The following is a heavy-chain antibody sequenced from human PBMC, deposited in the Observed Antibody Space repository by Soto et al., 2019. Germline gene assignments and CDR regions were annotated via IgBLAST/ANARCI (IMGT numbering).Heavy chain of an antibody. CDR3: TTATDDYGDYYFDY. CDR2: IKSKTDGGTT. Sequence: PGGSLRLSCAASGFTFSNAWMSWVRQAPGKGLEWVGRIKSKTDGGTTDYAAPVKGRFTISRDDSKNTLYLQMNSLKTEDTAVYYCTTATDDYGDYYFDYWGQGTLVTVSS. V-gene: IGHV3-15*01. D-gene: IGHD4-17*01. CDR1: GFTFSNAW. J-gene: IGHJ4*02.